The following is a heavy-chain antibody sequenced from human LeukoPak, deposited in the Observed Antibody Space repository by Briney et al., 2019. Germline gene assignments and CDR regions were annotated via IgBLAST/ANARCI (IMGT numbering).Heavy chain of an antibody. D-gene: IGHD3-10*01. CDR1: GYTFTSYA. CDR3: ARAGGDYYYYYGMDV. J-gene: IGHJ6*04. Sequence: ASVKVSCKASGYTFTSYAMHWVRQAPGQGLEWMGWINAGNGNTKYSQKFQGRVTITRDTSASTAYMELSSLRSEDTAVYYCARAGGDYYYYYGMDVWGKGTTVTVSS. CDR2: INAGNGNT. V-gene: IGHV1-3*01.